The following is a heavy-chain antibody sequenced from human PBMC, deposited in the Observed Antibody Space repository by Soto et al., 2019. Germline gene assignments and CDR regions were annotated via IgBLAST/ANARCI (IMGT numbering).Heavy chain of an antibody. CDR1: SGSISSSNW. V-gene: IGHV4-4*02. Sequence: QVQLQESGPGLVKPSGTLSLTCAVSSGSISSSNWWSWVRQPPGKGLEWIGEIYHSGSTNYNPSLXXXXXXXXXXXXXXXXXXXXXXXXXXXXXXXXXXXXXXXXXYAFDYWGQGTLVTVSS. J-gene: IGHJ4*02. CDR3: XXXXXXXXXYAFDY. CDR2: IYHSGST.